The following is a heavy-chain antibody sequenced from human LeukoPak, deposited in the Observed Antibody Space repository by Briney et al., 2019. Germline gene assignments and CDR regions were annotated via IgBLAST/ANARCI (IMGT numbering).Heavy chain of an antibody. CDR3: ARRAYGSGTTLGYHYYMDV. V-gene: IGHV1-2*02. Sequence: GASVKVSCKASGYTFTGYYMHWVRQAPGQGLEWMGWINPYSGGTNYAQKFQGRVTMTRDTSISTAYMELSRLRSDDTAVYYCARRAYGSGTTLGYHYYMDVWGKGTTVTVSS. CDR1: GYTFTGYY. D-gene: IGHD3-10*01. J-gene: IGHJ6*03. CDR2: INPYSGGT.